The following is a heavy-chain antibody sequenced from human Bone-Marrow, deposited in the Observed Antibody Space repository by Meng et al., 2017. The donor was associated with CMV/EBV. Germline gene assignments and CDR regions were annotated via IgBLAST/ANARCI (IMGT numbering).Heavy chain of an antibody. V-gene: IGHV4-4*02. Sequence: VSGGSVRSRNWESWVRRPPGKGMKWNGEIYHSRSTNNSPSLKRRVTISVDKSKNQFSLKLSSVTAADTAVYYCARWSGYYDSSGYNWGQGTLVTVTS. CDR3: ARWSGYYDSSGYN. CDR1: GGSVRSRNW. CDR2: IYHSRST. J-gene: IGHJ4*02. D-gene: IGHD3-22*01.